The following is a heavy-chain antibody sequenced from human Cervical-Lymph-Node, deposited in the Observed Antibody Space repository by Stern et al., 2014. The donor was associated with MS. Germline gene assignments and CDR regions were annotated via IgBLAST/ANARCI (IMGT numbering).Heavy chain of an antibody. CDR3: ASANCSSTSCPNWFDP. J-gene: IGHJ5*02. CDR1: GGSISSGDYY. Sequence: QLQLQESGPGLVKPSQTLSLTCTVSGGSISSGDYYWSWIRQPPGKGLAWIGYIYYSGSTYYNPALKSRVTISVDTSKNQSSLKLSSVTAADTAVYYCASANCSSTSCPNWFDPWGQGTLVTVSS. V-gene: IGHV4-30-4*01. D-gene: IGHD2-2*01. CDR2: IYYSGST.